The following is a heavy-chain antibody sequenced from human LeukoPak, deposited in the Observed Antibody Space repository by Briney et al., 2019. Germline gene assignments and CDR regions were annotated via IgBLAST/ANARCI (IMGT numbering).Heavy chain of an antibody. CDR3: ARGYCSSTSCEHFDY. J-gene: IGHJ4*02. D-gene: IGHD2-2*01. CDR2: IYPGDSDT. CDR1: GYSFTSYW. Sequence: GESLGISCKGSGYSFTSYWIGWVRQMPGKGLEWMGIIYPGDSDTRYSPSFQGQVTISADKSISTAYLQWSSLKASDTAMYYCARGYCSSTSCEHFDYWGQGTLVTVSS. V-gene: IGHV5-51*01.